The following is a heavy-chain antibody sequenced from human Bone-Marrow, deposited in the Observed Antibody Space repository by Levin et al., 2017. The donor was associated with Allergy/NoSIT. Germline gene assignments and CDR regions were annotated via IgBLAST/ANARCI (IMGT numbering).Heavy chain of an antibody. CDR2: MNPKSGNT. J-gene: IGHJ4*02. V-gene: IGHV1-8*01. Sequence: GGSLRLSCKASGYTFNTYDINWVRQATGQGLEWMGWMNPKSGNTGYAQKFQGRVTITRDTSVSPAYLELRSLRSEDSAVYYCARDWLGYCINKSCQSYFDYWGQGTLVTVSS. CDR3: ARDWLGYCINKSCQSYFDY. CDR1: GYTFNTYD. D-gene: IGHD2-8*01.